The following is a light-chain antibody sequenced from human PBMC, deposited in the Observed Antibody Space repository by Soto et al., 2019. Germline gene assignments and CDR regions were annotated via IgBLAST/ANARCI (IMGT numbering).Light chain of an antibody. CDR1: SSNIGAGYD. V-gene: IGLV1-40*01. CDR3: QSYGSSLSCSLYG. Sequence: QSVLTQPPSVSGAPGQRVTISCTGSSSNIGAGYDVHWYQQLPGTAPKLLIYGNSNRPSGVPDRFSGSKSGTSASLAITGLQAEDEACYFCQSYGSSLSCSLYGFRTGTKLTVL. CDR2: GNS. J-gene: IGLJ1*01.